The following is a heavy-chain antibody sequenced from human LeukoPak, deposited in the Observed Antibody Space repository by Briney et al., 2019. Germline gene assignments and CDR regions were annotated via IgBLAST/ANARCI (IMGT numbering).Heavy chain of an antibody. J-gene: IGHJ4*02. CDR1: GGSISNYW. CDR2: VFDSGGT. Sequence: SETLSLTCTVSGGSISNYWWSWIRQPPGKGLEWIGYVFDSGGTNYNPSLRSRVTISVDTSKKQFSLKLSSVTAADTAVYYCARGYSSSWNYFDYWGQGTLVTVSS. D-gene: IGHD6-13*01. V-gene: IGHV4-59*01. CDR3: ARGYSSSWNYFDY.